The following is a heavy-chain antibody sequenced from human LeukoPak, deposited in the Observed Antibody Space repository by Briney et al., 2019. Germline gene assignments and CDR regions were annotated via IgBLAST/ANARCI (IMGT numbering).Heavy chain of an antibody. Sequence: SETLSLTCAVYGGSFGGYYWSWIRQPPGKGLEWIGEINHSGSTNYNPSLKSRVTISVDTSKNQFSLKLSSVTAADTAVYYCARSRDKWLFSLCFVYWGQGTLVTVSS. CDR3: ARSRDKWLFSLCFVY. D-gene: IGHD3-22*01. CDR2: INHSGST. CDR1: GGSFGGYY. V-gene: IGHV4-34*01. J-gene: IGHJ4*02.